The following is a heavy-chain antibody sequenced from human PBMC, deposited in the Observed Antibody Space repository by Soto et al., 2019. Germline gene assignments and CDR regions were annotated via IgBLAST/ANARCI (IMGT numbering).Heavy chain of an antibody. V-gene: IGHV1-18*01. CDR2: ISAYNGNT. CDR1: GYTFTSYC. J-gene: IGHJ4*02. D-gene: IGHD6-19*01. Sequence: ASVKVSCKASGYTFTSYCISWVRQAPGQGLEWMGWISAYNGNTNYAQKLQGRVAMTTDTSTSTASMELRSLRSDDTAVYYCARDSATQWLDFDYWGQGTLVTVSS. CDR3: ARDSATQWLDFDY.